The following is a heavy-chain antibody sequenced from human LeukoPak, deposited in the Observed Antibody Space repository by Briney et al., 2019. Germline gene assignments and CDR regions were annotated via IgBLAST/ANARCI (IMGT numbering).Heavy chain of an antibody. J-gene: IGHJ4*02. CDR2: ISSSSSTI. CDR3: ARDFRGWELPNLADY. CDR1: GFTFSSYS. Sequence: GGSLRLSCAASGFTFSSYSMNWVRQAPGKGLEWVSYISSSSSTIYYADSVKGRFTISRDNAKNSLYLQMNSLRAEDTAVYYCARDFRGWELPNLADYWGQGTLFTVSS. D-gene: IGHD1-26*01. V-gene: IGHV3-48*04.